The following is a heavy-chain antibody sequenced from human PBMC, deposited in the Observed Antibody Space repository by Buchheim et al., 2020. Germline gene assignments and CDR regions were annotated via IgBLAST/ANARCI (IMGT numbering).Heavy chain of an antibody. CDR2: INSDGSST. V-gene: IGHV3-74*01. Sequence: EVQVVESGGGLVQPGGSLRLSYAASGFTFSSDWMNWVRQAPGEGLVWVSCINSDGSSTYYAGSVKGRFTISRDNAKNTLYLQMNSLRAEDTAVYYCVRSPGNIYSYGWFDSWGQGTL. CDR3: VRSPGNIYSYGWFDS. CDR1: GFTFSSDW. D-gene: IGHD5-18*01. J-gene: IGHJ5*01.